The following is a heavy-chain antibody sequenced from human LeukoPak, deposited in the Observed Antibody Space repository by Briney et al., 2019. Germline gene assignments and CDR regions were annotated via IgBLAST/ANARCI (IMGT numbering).Heavy chain of an antibody. CDR3: ARDEPGIAVDVGVY. J-gene: IGHJ4*02. Sequence: GGSLRLSCAASEFTFSNYAMNWVRQAPGKGLEWVSYISSGGRIKYYADSVKGRFTISRDNAKNSLYLQMNSLRAEDTAVYYCARDEPGIAVDVGVYWGQGTLVTVSS. D-gene: IGHD6-19*01. CDR2: ISSGGRIK. V-gene: IGHV3-48*03. CDR1: EFTFSNYA.